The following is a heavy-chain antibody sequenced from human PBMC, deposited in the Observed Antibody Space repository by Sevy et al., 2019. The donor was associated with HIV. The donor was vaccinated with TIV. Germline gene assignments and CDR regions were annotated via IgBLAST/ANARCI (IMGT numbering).Heavy chain of an antibody. D-gene: IGHD6-13*01. V-gene: IGHV1-8*01. CDR1: GYTFTNYD. J-gene: IGHJ1*01. CDR3: ARPYTGSWGFQH. CDR2: MNPNSGNT. Sequence: ASVKVSCKASGYTFTNYDINWVRQATGQGLEWIGWMNPNSGNTGYAQNFQGRVIMTRNTSISTAYMELSSLRAEDTAVYYCARPYTGSWGFQHWGQGTLVIVSS.